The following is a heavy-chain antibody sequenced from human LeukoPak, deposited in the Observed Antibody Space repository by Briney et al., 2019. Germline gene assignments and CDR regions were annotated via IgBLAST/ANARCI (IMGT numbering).Heavy chain of an antibody. Sequence: PGGSLRLSCAASGFTFSSYAMHWVRQAPGKGLEWVAVISYDGSNKYYADSVKGRFTISRDNSKNTLYLQMNSLRAEDTAVYYCARSEIGYYYDSSGYLDYWGQGTLVTVSS. J-gene: IGHJ4*02. CDR3: ARSEIGYYYDSSGYLDY. D-gene: IGHD3-22*01. CDR1: GFTFSSYA. V-gene: IGHV3-30-3*01. CDR2: ISYDGSNK.